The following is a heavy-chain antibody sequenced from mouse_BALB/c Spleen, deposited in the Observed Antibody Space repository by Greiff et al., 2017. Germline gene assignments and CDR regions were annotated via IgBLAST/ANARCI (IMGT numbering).Heavy chain of an antibody. Sequence: VQLKESGAELVKPGASVKLSCTASGFNIKDTYMHWVKQRPEQGLEWIGRIDPANGNTKYDPKFQGKATITADTSSNTAYLQLSSLTSEDTAVYYCARSYYYGSSYYSYWYFDVWGAGTTVTVSS. CDR3: ARSYYYGSSYYSYWYFDV. CDR1: GFNIKDTY. V-gene: IGHV14-3*02. D-gene: IGHD1-1*01. CDR2: IDPANGNT. J-gene: IGHJ1*01.